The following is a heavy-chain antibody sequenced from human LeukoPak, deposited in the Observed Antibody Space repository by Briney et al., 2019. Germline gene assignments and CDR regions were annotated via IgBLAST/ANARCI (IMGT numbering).Heavy chain of an antibody. J-gene: IGHJ4*02. CDR3: AREHMTRVTLDY. CDR2: INPRSGET. CDR1: GYSLIVYY. D-gene: IGHD4-17*01. V-gene: IGHV1-2*02. Sequence: ASVKVSCKASGYSLIVYYMHWIRQAPGQGLEWMGWINPRSGETKYAQKFQGRVTMTRDTSISTAYLELSRLRSDDTAVYYCAREHMTRVTLDYWGQGTLVTVSS.